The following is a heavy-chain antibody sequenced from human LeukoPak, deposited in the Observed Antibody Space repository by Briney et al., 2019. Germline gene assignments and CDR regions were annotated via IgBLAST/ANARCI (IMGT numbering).Heavy chain of an antibody. D-gene: IGHD3-22*01. V-gene: IGHV3-48*04. CDR1: GFTFSSYS. J-gene: IGHJ4*02. CDR2: ISSSGSTI. Sequence: GGSLRLSCAASGFTFSSYSMNWVRQAPGKGLEWVSYISSSGSTIYYPDSVKGRFTISRDNAKNSLYLQMNSLRAEGTAVYYCARERRDSSGYGYWGQGTLVTVSS. CDR3: ARERRDSSGYGY.